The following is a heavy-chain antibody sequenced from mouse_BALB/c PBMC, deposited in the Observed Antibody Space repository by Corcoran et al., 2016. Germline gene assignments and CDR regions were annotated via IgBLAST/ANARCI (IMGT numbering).Heavy chain of an antibody. Sequence: QIQLVQSGPELKKPGETVKISCKASGYTFTNYGMNLVKQAPGKGLKWMGWINTYTGEPTYADDFKGRFAFSLETSASTAYLQINNLKNEDMATYFCARSYYGSSMDYWGQGTSVTVSS. D-gene: IGHD1-1*01. CDR1: GYTFTNYG. CDR3: ARSYYGSSMDY. V-gene: IGHV9-1*02. CDR2: INTYTGEP. J-gene: IGHJ4*01.